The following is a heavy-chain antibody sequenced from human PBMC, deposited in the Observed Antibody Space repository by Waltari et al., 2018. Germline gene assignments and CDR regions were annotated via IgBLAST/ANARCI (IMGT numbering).Heavy chain of an antibody. CDR1: GGTFSSYA. V-gene: IGHV1-69*05. CDR2: IIPIFGTA. Sequence: GGTFSSYAISWVRQAPGQGLEWMGGIIPIFGTANYAQKFQGRVTITTDESTSTAYMELSSLRSEDTAVYYCAGTGGSVDYFDYWGQGTLVTVSS. D-gene: IGHD2-15*01. J-gene: IGHJ4*02. CDR3: AGTGGSVDYFDY.